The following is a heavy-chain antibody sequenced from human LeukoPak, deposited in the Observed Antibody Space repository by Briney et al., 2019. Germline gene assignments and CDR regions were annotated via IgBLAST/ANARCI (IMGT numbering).Heavy chain of an antibody. D-gene: IGHD5-24*01. CDR3: ARIGEMATITDAFDI. CDR1: GFTFSSCS. Sequence: PGGSLRLSCAASGFTFSSCSMNWVRQAPGKGLEWVSSISSSSSYIYYADSVKGRFTISRDNAKNSLYLQMNSLRAEDTAVYYCARIGEMATITDAFDIWGQGTMVTVSS. CDR2: ISSSSSYI. V-gene: IGHV3-21*01. J-gene: IGHJ3*02.